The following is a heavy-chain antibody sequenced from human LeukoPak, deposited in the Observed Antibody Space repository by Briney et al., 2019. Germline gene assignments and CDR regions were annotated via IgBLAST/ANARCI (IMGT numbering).Heavy chain of an antibody. J-gene: IGHJ4*02. V-gene: IGHV3-48*03. CDR1: GFTFSTYQ. CDR2: ISGSGTTI. Sequence: GGSLRLSCAASGFTFSTYQMNWVRQAPGEGLEWVSYISGSGTTIYYADSVKGRFTISRDNAKNSLYLQMDSLRAEDTAVYYCARQFAYWGQGTLVTVSS. CDR3: ARQFAY.